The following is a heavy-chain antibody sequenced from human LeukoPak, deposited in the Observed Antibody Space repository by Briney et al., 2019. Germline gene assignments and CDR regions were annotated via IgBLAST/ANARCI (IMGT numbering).Heavy chain of an antibody. V-gene: IGHV4-38-2*02. CDR2: IYHSGST. Sequence: SETLSLTCTVSGYSISSGYYWGWIRQPPGKGLEWIGSIYHSGSTYYNPSLKSRVTISVDSSKNQFSLKLRFVTAADTAVYYCARLYGYFDYWGQGILVTVSS. CDR1: GYSISSGYY. CDR3: ARLYGYFDY. J-gene: IGHJ4*02. D-gene: IGHD3-16*01.